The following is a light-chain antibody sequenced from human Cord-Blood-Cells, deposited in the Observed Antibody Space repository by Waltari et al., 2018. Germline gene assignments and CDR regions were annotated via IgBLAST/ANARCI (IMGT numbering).Light chain of an antibody. CDR3: QQYDNLPIT. Sequence: DIQMNQSPSSLSASVGDRVPITCQASQDISNYLNWYQQKRGKAPKLLIYDASNLETGVPSSCSGIGSGTDFTFTISSLQPEDIATYYCQQYDNLPITFGQGTRLEIK. CDR2: DAS. J-gene: IGKJ5*01. V-gene: IGKV1-33*01. CDR1: QDISNY.